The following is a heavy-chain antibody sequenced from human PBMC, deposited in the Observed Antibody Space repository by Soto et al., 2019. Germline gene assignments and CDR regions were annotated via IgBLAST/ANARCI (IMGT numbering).Heavy chain of an antibody. CDR3: ARDYSGYDPALNRFDP. J-gene: IGHJ5*02. Sequence: GHLVQSGAEVKKPGSSVKVSCKASGDIFDNYAISWVRQAPGQGLEWLGGISPVIGTTHYAQRFQGRLTITADRSTMTTYMELSGLKSEDTAIYFCARDYSGYDPALNRFDPWGQGTLVTVSS. D-gene: IGHD5-12*01. CDR2: ISPVIGTT. V-gene: IGHV1-69*06. CDR1: GDIFDNYA.